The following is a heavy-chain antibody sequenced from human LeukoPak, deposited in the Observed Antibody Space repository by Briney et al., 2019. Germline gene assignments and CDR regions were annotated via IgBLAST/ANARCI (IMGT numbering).Heavy chain of an antibody. V-gene: IGHV3-66*02. Sequence: PRGCLRLSSAASGLTVSINYMSGVSPAPGKGLEWGSVIYSGGRTYYADSLTGRFTISRDTPKNTRYPRMNSLRAEDAAVYYCESDKTAGTPLRSYYYGMDVWGQGTTVTVSS. CDR2: IYSGGRT. CDR1: GLTVSINY. J-gene: IGHJ6*02. CDR3: ESDKTAGTPLRSYYYGMDV. D-gene: IGHD6-13*01.